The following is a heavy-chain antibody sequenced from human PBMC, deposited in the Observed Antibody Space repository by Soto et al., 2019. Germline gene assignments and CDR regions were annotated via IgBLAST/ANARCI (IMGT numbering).Heavy chain of an antibody. D-gene: IGHD3-22*01. CDR1: GFTFSNYS. Sequence: GGSLRLSCASSGFTFSNYSMSLVRPAPGKGLEWVSAISDSGDSTYYADSVKGRFTISRDNSKNTLYLQMNSLRAEDTAVYYCTLTYHYDSSGYYYVNWGQGILVNVSS. V-gene: IGHV3-23*01. CDR2: ISDSGDST. CDR3: TLTYHYDSSGYYYVN. J-gene: IGHJ4*02.